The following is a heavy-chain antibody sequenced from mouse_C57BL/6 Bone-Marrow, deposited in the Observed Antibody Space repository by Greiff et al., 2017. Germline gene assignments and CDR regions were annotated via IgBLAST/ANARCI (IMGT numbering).Heavy chain of an antibody. CDR1: GYTFTSYW. D-gene: IGHD2-3*01. CDR3: ARSGLLLSFPYWYFDV. Sequence: VKLQQSGAELVKPGASVKLSCKASGYTFTSYWMQWVKQRPGQGLEWIGEIDPSDSYTNYNQKFKGKATLTVDTSSSTAYMQLSSLTSEDSAVYYCARSGLLLSFPYWYFDVWGTGTTVTVSS. CDR2: IDPSDSYT. V-gene: IGHV1-50*01. J-gene: IGHJ1*03.